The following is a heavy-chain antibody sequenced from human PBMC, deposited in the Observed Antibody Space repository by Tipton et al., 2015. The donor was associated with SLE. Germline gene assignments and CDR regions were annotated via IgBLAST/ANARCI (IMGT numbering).Heavy chain of an antibody. V-gene: IGHV4-34*08. CDR2: ISQSGST. CDR1: GFTFSNYG. D-gene: IGHD4-17*01. Sequence: LRLSCAASGFTFSNYGMNWVRQAPGKGLEWIGEISQSGSTIYNPSLKSRVTISVDTSQNQVSLKLTSVTAADTAVYYCGNGNYAGRFDYWGQGALVTVSS. J-gene: IGHJ4*02. CDR3: GNGNYAGRFDY.